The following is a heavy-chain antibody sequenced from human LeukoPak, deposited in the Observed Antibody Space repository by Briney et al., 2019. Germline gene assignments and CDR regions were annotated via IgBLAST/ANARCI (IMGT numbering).Heavy chain of an antibody. Sequence: ASVKVSCQASGGTFPSYAISWVRQAPGQGLEWMGRIIPILGIANYAQKFQGRVTITADKSTSTAYMELSSLRSEDTAVYYCARVLVRQQLDYWGQGTLVTVSS. V-gene: IGHV1-69*04. CDR1: GGTFPSYA. CDR2: IIPILGIA. J-gene: IGHJ4*02. D-gene: IGHD6-13*01. CDR3: ARVLVRQQLDY.